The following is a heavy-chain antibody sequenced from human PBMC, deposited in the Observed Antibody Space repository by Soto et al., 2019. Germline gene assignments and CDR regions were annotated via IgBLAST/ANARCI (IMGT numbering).Heavy chain of an antibody. CDR1: GFTFSSNS. V-gene: IGHV3-23*01. J-gene: IGHJ5*02. CDR2: ISIGGDKT. CDR3: AKWDGYGDH. Sequence: EVQLLESGGDLIQPGGSLRLSCAASGFTFSSNSFTWVRQAPGKGLEYVSGISIGGDKTWHADSVKGRFTVSIDNSKNTVYLQMNSLRVDDTAVYYCAKWDGYGDHWGQGTLVTVSS. D-gene: IGHD5-12*01.